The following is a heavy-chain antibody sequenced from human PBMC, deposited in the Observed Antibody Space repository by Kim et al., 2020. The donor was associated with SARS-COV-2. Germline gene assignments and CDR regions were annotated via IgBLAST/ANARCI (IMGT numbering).Heavy chain of an antibody. CDR2: IYYSGST. V-gene: IGHV4-31*03. CDR1: GGSISRGGYY. CDR3: AKIGDDGDYPGYYYYGMDV. Sequence: SETLSLTCSVSGGSISRGGYYWSWIRQHPGKGLEWIGNIYYSGSTYYNPSLKSRFTISVDTSKNQFSLKLSSVIAADTAVYYCAKIGDDGDYPGYYYYGMDVWGQGTTVTVSS. D-gene: IGHD4-17*01. J-gene: IGHJ6*02.